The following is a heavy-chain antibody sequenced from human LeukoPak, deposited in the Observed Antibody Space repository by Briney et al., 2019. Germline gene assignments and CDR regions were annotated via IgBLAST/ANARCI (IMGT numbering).Heavy chain of an antibody. CDR3: ARAQWLGPFDL. V-gene: IGHV3-11*01. J-gene: IGHJ2*01. CDR1: GFTFSDYY. CDR2: ISSSGSTI. Sequence: NPGGSLRLSCAASGFTFSDYYMSWIRQAPGKGLEWVSYISSSGSTIYYADSVKGRFTISRDNAKNPLYLQMNSLRAEDTAVYYCARAQWLGPFDLWGRGTLVTVSS. D-gene: IGHD6-19*01.